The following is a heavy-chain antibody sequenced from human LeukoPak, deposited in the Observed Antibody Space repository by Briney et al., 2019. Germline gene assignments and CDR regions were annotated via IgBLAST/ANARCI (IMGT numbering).Heavy chain of an antibody. Sequence: SETLSLTCTVSGGSISSYYWSWIRQPPGKGLEWIGYIYYSGSTNYNPSLKSRVTISVDTSKNQFSPKLSSVTAADTAVYYCARHLRNYYGMDVWGQGTTVTVSS. CDR2: IYYSGST. CDR3: ARHLRNYYGMDV. CDR1: GGSISSYY. V-gene: IGHV4-59*08. J-gene: IGHJ6*02.